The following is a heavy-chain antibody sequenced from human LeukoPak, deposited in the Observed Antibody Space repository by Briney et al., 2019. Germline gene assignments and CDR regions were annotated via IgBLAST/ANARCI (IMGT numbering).Heavy chain of an antibody. CDR2: ISGSGGST. CDR1: GGSISSYY. V-gene: IGHV3-23*01. D-gene: IGHD2-21*02. CDR3: TRGGTAGASGY. J-gene: IGHJ4*02. Sequence: PSETLSLTCTVSGGSISSYYWSWVRQAPGKGLEWVSGISGSGGSTYYADSVKGRFTISRDNAKNTLYLQMNSLRAEDTAVYYCTRGGTAGASGYWGQGTLVTVSP.